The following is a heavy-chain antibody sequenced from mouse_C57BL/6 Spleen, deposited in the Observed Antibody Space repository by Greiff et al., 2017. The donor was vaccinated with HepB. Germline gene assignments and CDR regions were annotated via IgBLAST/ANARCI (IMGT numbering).Heavy chain of an antibody. Sequence: QVQLQQPGAELVKPGASVKMSCKASGYTFTSYWITWVKQRPGQGLEWIGDIYPGSGSTNYNEKFKSKATLTVDTSSSTAYMQLSSLTSEDSAVYYCARWFITTVPTDYWGQATTLTVSS. CDR3: ARWFITTVPTDY. V-gene: IGHV1-55*01. CDR2: IYPGSGST. D-gene: IGHD1-1*01. J-gene: IGHJ2*01. CDR1: GYTFTSYW.